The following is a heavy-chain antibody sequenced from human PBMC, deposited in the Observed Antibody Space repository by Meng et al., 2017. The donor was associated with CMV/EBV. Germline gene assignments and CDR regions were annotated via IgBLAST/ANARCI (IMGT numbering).Heavy chain of an antibody. V-gene: IGHV4-61*01. Sequence: SETLSLTCTVSGGSVSSGSYYWSWIRQPPGKGLEWIGYIYYSGSTNYNPSLKSRVTISVDTSKNQFSLKLSSVTAADTAVYYCATHILANYYDSSGYVYRGQGTLVTVSS. CDR1: GGSVSSGSYY. J-gene: IGHJ4*02. CDR2: IYYSGST. D-gene: IGHD3-22*01. CDR3: ATHILANYYDSSGYVY.